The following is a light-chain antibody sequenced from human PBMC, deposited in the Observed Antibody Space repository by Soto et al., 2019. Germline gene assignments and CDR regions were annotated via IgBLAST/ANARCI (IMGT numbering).Light chain of an antibody. CDR1: SSDIGSYNR. J-gene: IGLJ1*01. V-gene: IGLV2-18*02. Sequence: QSGLSESASLSGSPGQSITISCTGTSSDIGSYNRVSWYQQPPGTAPKLIIYEVNNRPSGVPDRFSGSKSGNTASLTISGLQAEDEADYYCNSFTTSSTYVFGTGTKIAVL. CDR2: EVN. CDR3: NSFTTSSTYV.